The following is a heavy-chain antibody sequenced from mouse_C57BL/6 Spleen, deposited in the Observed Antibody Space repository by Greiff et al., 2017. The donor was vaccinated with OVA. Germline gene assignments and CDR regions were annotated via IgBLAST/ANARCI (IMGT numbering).Heavy chain of an antibody. V-gene: IGHV1-50*01. CDR3: ARMAHFDFDY. CDR2: IDPSDSYT. CDR1: GYTFTSYW. J-gene: IGHJ2*01. Sequence: QVQLQQPGAELVKPGASVKLSCKASGYTFTSYWMQWVKQRPGQGLEWIREIDPSDSYTNYNQKFKGKATLTVDTSSSTAYMQLSSLTSEDSAVYFCARMAHFDFDYWGQGTTLTVSS. D-gene: IGHD1-3*01.